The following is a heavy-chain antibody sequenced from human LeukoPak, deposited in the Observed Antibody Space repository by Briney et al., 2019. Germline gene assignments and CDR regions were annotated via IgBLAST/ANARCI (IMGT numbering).Heavy chain of an antibody. CDR2: ISAYNGNT. D-gene: IGHD6-6*01. CDR1: GYTFTSYG. V-gene: IGHV1-18*01. Sequence: ASVEVSCKASGYTFTSYGISWVRQAPGQGLEWMGWISAYNGNTNYAQKLQGRVTMTTDTSTSTAYMELRSLRSDDTAVYYCARDLSIAARLTYYYYYMDVWGKGTTVTVSS. J-gene: IGHJ6*03. CDR3: ARDLSIAARLTYYYYYMDV.